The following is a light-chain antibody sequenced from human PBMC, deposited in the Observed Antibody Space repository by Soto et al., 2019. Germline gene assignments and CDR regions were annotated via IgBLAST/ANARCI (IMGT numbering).Light chain of an antibody. J-gene: IGKJ2*03. V-gene: IGKV3-15*01. CDR2: GAS. Sequence: EIVMTQSPATLSVSPGERATLSCRASESVSSNLAWYQQTPGQAPRLLIYGASTRATGIPARFSVSGSGTELTLTISSRQSEDVAFSSCQAYNNWPPVHSFGQGTKLDI. CDR1: ESVSSN. CDR3: QAYNNWPPVHS.